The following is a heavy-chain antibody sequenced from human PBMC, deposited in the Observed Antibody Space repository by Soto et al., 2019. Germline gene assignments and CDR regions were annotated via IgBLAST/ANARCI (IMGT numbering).Heavy chain of an antibody. J-gene: IGHJ6*02. CDR2: IKGDGSEK. V-gene: IGHV3-7*01. CDR3: GRDEVRNGVGV. CDR1: GFTFTSYW. Sequence: GGSLRLSCVASGFTFTSYWMSWVRQAPGKGLEWVANIKGDGSEKRYVDSVKGRLTISRDNAKNSVYLQMNSLRVEDTALYYCGRDEVRNGVGVWGQGTTVTVSS.